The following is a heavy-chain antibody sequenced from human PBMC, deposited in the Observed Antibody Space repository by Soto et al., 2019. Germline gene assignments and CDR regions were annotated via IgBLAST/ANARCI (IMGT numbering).Heavy chain of an antibody. V-gene: IGHV1-69*13. CDR1: GGTFSSYA. CDR2: IIPIFGTA. CDR3: ARPGSYLGLDAFDI. D-gene: IGHD1-26*01. Sequence: SVKVSCKASGGTFSSYAISWVRQAPGQGLEWMGGIIPIFGTANYAQKSQGRVTITADESTSTAYMELGSLRSEDTAVYYCARPGSYLGLDAFDIWGQGTMVTVSS. J-gene: IGHJ3*02.